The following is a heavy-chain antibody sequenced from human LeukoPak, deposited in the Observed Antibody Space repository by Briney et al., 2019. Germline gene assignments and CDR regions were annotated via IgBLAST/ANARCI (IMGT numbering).Heavy chain of an antibody. D-gene: IGHD2-21*02. J-gene: IGHJ4*02. Sequence: PGGSLRLSCAASGFTFSSYAMSWVRQAPGKGLEWVSAISGSGGSTYYADSVKGRSTISRDNSKNTLYLQMNSLRAEDTAVYYCAKGVYCGGDCYWFDYWGQGTLVTVSS. V-gene: IGHV3-23*01. CDR2: ISGSGGST. CDR3: AKGVYCGGDCYWFDY. CDR1: GFTFSSYA.